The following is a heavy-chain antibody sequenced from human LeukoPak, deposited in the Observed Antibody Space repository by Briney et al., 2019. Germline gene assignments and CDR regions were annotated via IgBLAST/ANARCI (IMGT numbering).Heavy chain of an antibody. J-gene: IGHJ4*02. CDR1: GYTFTSYG. V-gene: IGHV1-18*01. D-gene: IGHD1-26*01. Sequence: GASVKVSCKASGYTFTSYGITWVRQAPGQGLEWMGWISAYTGNANYAQKFQGRVTMTTDTSTSTAYMELRSLRSDDTAVYYCARAFSGSYWPRDFWGQGTLVTVSS. CDR2: ISAYTGNA. CDR3: ARAFSGSYWPRDF.